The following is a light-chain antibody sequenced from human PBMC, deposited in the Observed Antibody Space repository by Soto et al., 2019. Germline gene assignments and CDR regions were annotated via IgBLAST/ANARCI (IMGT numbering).Light chain of an antibody. CDR3: QQRSNWPPWT. J-gene: IGKJ1*01. CDR2: DAS. V-gene: IGKV3-11*01. CDR1: QSVSSY. Sequence: EIVLTQSPATLSLSPGERATLSCRASQSVSSYLAWYQQKPGQAPRLLIYDASNRATGIPARFSGSGSGTDFTITISSLEPEDFPVYYCQQRSNWPPWTFGQGTKVEIK.